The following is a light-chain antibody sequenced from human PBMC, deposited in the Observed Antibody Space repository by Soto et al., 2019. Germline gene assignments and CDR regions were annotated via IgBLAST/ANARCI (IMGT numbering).Light chain of an antibody. J-gene: IGLJ3*02. V-gene: IGLV1-51*01. CDR3: GTWDGSLSAGRWV. CDR1: SSNIGNNY. CDR2: DNN. Sequence: QSVLTQPPSVSAAPGQKVTISCSGSSSNIGNNYVSWYQQLPGTAPKLLIYDNNERPSGIPDRFSGSKSGTSATLGITGLQTGDEADYYCGTWDGSLSAGRWVFGGGTKVTVL.